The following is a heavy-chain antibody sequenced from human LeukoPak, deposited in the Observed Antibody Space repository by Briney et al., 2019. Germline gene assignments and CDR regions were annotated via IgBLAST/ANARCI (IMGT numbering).Heavy chain of an antibody. Sequence: GGSLRLSCAASGFTFSHYWMTWVRQAPGKGLEWVANTNQDGSDKYYVDSVKGRFTISRDNAKNSLYLQMNSLRAEDTAVYYCARRDGGGYFEYWGQGTLVTVSS. CDR2: TNQDGSDK. J-gene: IGHJ4*02. D-gene: IGHD3-10*01. CDR3: ARRDGGGYFEY. V-gene: IGHV3-7*04. CDR1: GFTFSHYW.